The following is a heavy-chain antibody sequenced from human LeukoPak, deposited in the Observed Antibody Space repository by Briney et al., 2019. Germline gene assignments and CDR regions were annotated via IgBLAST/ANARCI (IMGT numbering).Heavy chain of an antibody. CDR2: ISAYSGNT. CDR3: AREGPSYCSSTSCYGANYYYMDV. J-gene: IGHJ6*03. D-gene: IGHD2-2*01. Sequence: GASVKVSCKASGYTFTSYGISWVRQAPEQGPEWMGWISAYSGNTNYAQKLQGRVTMTTDTSTSTAYMELRSLRSDDTAVYYCAREGPSYCSSTSCYGANYYYMDVWGKGTTVTVSS. CDR1: GYTFTSYG. V-gene: IGHV1-18*01.